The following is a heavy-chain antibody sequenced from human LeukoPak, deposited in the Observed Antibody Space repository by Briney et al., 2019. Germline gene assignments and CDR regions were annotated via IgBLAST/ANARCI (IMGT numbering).Heavy chain of an antibody. CDR3: AKGGWQLLPDAFDI. CDR1: GFIFSSYS. Sequence: GGSLRLSCAASGFIFSSYSMNWVRQAPGKGLEWVSSISSSSSYIYYADSVKGRFTISRDNSKNTLYLQMNSLRAEDTALYYCAKGGWQLLPDAFDIWGQGTMVTVSS. CDR2: ISSSSSYI. V-gene: IGHV3-21*01. D-gene: IGHD1-26*01. J-gene: IGHJ3*02.